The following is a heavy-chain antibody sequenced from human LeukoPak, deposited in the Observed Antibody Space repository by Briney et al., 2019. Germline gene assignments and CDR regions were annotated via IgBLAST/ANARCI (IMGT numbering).Heavy chain of an antibody. J-gene: IGHJ4*02. D-gene: IGHD6-19*01. CDR2: INHSGST. Sequence: SETLSLTCAVYGGSFSGYYWSWIRQPPGKGLEWIGEINHSGSTNYNPSLKSRVTISVDTSKNQFSLKLSSVTAADTAVYYCARGGRLVSSGWSTFDYWGQGTLVTVSS. V-gene: IGHV4-34*01. CDR3: ARGGRLVSSGWSTFDY. CDR1: GGSFSGYY.